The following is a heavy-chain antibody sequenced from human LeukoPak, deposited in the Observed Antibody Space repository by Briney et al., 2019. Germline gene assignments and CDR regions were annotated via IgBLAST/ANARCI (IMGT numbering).Heavy chain of an antibody. J-gene: IGHJ4*02. CDR1: GFTFSNHE. D-gene: IGHD2-2*02. Sequence: PGGSLRLSCATSGFTFSNHEMNWVRQAPGKGLEWVAYTSRGGSDISYADSVKGRFTISTDNANSSLYLQMNSLRAEDTAVYFCVRSRLIPLENFFDYWGQGTLVTVSS. CDR2: TSRGGSDI. CDR3: VRSRLIPLENFFDY. V-gene: IGHV3-48*03.